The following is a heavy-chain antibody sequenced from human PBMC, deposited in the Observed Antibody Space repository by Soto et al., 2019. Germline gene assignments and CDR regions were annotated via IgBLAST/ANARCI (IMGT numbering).Heavy chain of an antibody. V-gene: IGHV3-9*01. CDR3: AKDRGTVVTSYYFDY. CDR1: GFTFDDYA. Sequence: EVQLVESGGGLVQPGRSLRLSCAASGFTFDDYAMHWVRQAPGKGLEWVSGISWNSGSIGYADSVKGRFTISRDNAKNSLDLQMNSLSAEDTALYYCAKDRGTVVTSYYFDYWGQGTLVTVSS. CDR2: ISWNSGSI. J-gene: IGHJ4*02. D-gene: IGHD2-15*01.